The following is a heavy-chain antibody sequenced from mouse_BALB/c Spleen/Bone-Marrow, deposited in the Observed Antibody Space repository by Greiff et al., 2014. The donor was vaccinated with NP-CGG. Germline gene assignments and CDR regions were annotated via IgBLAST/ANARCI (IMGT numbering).Heavy chain of an antibody. CDR3: ARDIGQLLFDY. CDR1: GFTFTDYY. J-gene: IGHJ2*01. Sequence: EVQGVESGGGLVQPGGSLRLSCETSGFTFTDYYMNWVRQPPGKALEWLGFIRNKANGYTTEYSASVKGRFTISRDNSQSILYLQMNTLRAEDSATYYCARDIGQLLFDYWGQGTTLTVSS. D-gene: IGHD6-1*01. CDR2: IRNKANGYTT. V-gene: IGHV7-3*02.